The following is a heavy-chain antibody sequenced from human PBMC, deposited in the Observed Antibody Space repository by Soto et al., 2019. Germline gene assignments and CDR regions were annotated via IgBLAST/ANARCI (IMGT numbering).Heavy chain of an antibody. D-gene: IGHD3-22*01. V-gene: IGHV1-69*06. Sequence: ASVKVSCKASGGTFSSYAISWVRQAPGQGLEWMGGIIPIFGTANYAQKFQGRATITADKSTSTAYMELSSLRSEDTAVYYCAREMDSSGYSWYYFDYWGQGTLVTVSS. CDR2: IIPIFGTA. CDR3: AREMDSSGYSWYYFDY. CDR1: GGTFSSYA. J-gene: IGHJ4*02.